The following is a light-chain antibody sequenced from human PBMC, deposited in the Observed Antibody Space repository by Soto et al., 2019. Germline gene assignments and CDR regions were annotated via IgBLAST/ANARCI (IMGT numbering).Light chain of an antibody. J-gene: IGLJ2*01. CDR1: SSDVGGYNY. Sequence: QSALTQPRSVSGSPGQSVTISCTGTSSDVGGYNYVSWYQQHPGKAPKLMIYDVSQRPSGVPDRFSGSKSGNTASLTISGLQAEDEGDYYCCSYAGSYTVVFGGGTQLTVL. CDR3: CSYAGSYTVV. CDR2: DVS. V-gene: IGLV2-11*01.